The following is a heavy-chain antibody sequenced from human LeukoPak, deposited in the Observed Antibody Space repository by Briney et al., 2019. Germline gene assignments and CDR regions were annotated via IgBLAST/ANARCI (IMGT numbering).Heavy chain of an antibody. CDR2: IYYSGST. CDR3: AGGGYCGTTTCYAPLFAS. Sequence: KASETLSLTCSVSGASISRYYWSWIRQPPMKGLEWIGQIYYSGSTNYNPSLQSRVTISVGTSKSQFSLKLSSVTAADTAVYYCAGGGYCGTTTCYAPLFASWGQGILVTVSS. J-gene: IGHJ4*02. D-gene: IGHD2-2*01. V-gene: IGHV4-59*01. CDR1: GASISRYY.